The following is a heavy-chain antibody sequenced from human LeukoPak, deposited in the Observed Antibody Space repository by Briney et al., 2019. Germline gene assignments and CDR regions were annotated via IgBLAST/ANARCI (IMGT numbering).Heavy chain of an antibody. CDR1: GGSISSGGYY. V-gene: IGHV4-31*03. CDR2: IYYSGST. D-gene: IGHD3-22*01. J-gene: IGHJ4*02. CDR3: ARRRGTYDSSGLYYFDY. Sequence: SETLSLTCTVSGGSISSGGYYWSWIRQHPGKGLEWIGYIYYSGSTYYNPSLKSRVTISVDTSKNQFSLKLSSVTAADTAVYYCARRRGTYDSSGLYYFDYWDQGTLVTVSS.